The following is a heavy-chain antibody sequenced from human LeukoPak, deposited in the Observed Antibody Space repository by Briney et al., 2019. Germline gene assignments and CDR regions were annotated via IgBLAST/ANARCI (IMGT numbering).Heavy chain of an antibody. V-gene: IGHV3-23*01. D-gene: IGHD4-17*01. CDR2: ISGSGSRT. J-gene: IGHJ4*02. CDR3: AKTYADATFDY. Sequence: GGSLRLFCTASGFTSSCYLMSWVRQAPGKGLEWVSTISGSGSRTYYADSVKGRFTISRDNSENTLYLQLNSLRAEDTALYYCAKTYADATFDYWGQGNLVTVSS. CDR1: GFTSSCYL.